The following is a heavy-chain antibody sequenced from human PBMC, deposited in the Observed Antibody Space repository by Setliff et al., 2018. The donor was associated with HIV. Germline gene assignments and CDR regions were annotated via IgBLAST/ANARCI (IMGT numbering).Heavy chain of an antibody. D-gene: IGHD2-21*01. V-gene: IGHV4-59*08. CDR1: DDSFTNYD. CDR2: ISSSGTT. Sequence: SETLSLTCVVSDDSFTNYDWTWIRQSPGKALEWIGNISSSGTTNYNPSLRSRVTISIETSNTRFSLWLRSATAADTATYFCARLGRAIDDGGSSLRLDFWGQGMLVTVSS. CDR3: ARLGRAIDDGGSSLRLDF. J-gene: IGHJ4*02.